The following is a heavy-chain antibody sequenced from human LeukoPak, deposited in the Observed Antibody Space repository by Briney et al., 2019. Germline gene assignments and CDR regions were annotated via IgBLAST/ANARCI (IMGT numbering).Heavy chain of an antibody. CDR2: IYHSGST. V-gene: IGHV4-38-2*01. Sequence: SETLSLTCAVSRYSISSGYYWGWIRQPPGKGLEWIGTIYHSGSTYYNPSLKSRVTISVDTSKNQFSLNLSSVTAADTAVYYCARVRYGSGTYDPFDYWGQGTLVTVSS. CDR1: RYSISSGYY. D-gene: IGHD3-10*01. CDR3: ARVRYGSGTYDPFDY. J-gene: IGHJ4*02.